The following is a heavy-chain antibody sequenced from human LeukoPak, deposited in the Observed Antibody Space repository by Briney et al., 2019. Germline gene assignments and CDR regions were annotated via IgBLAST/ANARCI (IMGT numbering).Heavy chain of an antibody. CDR2: IYTSGST. V-gene: IGHV4-61*02. J-gene: IGHJ4*02. CDR3: ARRGDIAAAGPLYYFDY. CDR1: GGSISSGSYY. D-gene: IGHD6-13*01. Sequence: SETLSLTCTVSGGSISSGSYYWSWIRQPAGKGLEWIGRIYTSGSTNYNPSLKSRVTISVDTSKNQFSLKLSSVTAADTAVYYCARRGDIAAAGPLYYFDYWGQGTLVTVSS.